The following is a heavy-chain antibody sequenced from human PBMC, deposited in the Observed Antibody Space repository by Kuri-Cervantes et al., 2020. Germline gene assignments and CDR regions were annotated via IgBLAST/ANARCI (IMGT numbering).Heavy chain of an antibody. Sequence: SETLSLTCTVSGGSISSSSYYWGWIRQPPGKGLEWIGSIYYSGSTYYNPSLKSRVTISVDTSKNQFSLKPSSVTAADTAVYYCARQTADYDILTGYYQTQNWFDPWGQGTLVTAPQ. V-gene: IGHV4-39*01. J-gene: IGHJ5*02. CDR3: ARQTADYDILTGYYQTQNWFDP. CDR2: IYYSGST. CDR1: GGSISSSSYY. D-gene: IGHD3-9*01.